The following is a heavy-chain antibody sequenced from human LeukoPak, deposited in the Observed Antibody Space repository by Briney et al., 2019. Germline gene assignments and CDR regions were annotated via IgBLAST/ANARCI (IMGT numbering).Heavy chain of an antibody. D-gene: IGHD6-19*01. J-gene: IGHJ5*02. CDR3: AREDSSGWYWFDP. CDR2: IKHDGSEK. CDR1: GFTFTNHW. V-gene: IGHV3-7*03. Sequence: PGGSLRLSCAASGFTFTNHWMSWVRQTPGKGLEWVANIKHDGSEKNYVDSVTGRFTMSRDNAKNSLYLQMNSLRAEDTAVYYCAREDSSGWYWFDPWGQGTLVTVSS.